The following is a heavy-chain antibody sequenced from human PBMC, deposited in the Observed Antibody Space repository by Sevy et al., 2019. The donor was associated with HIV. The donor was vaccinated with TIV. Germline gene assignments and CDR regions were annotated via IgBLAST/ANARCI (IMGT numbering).Heavy chain of an antibody. V-gene: IGHV3-48*03. D-gene: IGHD4-17*01. CDR1: GFTFTSYE. Sequence: GGSLRLSCAASGFTFTSYEMNWVRQAPGKGLEWLSYISNSGTTIYYSDSVKGRFTISRDNAKNSLYLQMNSLRAEDRAVYYCAGDLSCSATTVPHFDCWGQGTLVTVSS. CDR2: ISNSGTTI. J-gene: IGHJ4*02. CDR3: AGDLSCSATTVPHFDC.